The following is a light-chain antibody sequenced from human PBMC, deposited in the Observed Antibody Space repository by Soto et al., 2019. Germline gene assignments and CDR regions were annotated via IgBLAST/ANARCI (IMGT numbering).Light chain of an antibody. V-gene: IGKV3-20*01. J-gene: IGKJ2*01. Sequence: EIVLTQSPGTLSLSPGEGATLSCRASQSLSSNYLAWYQQKPGQAPMLLIYGASSRATGIPDRFSGSGSGTDFTLTISRLEPEDFAVYYCQQYGSSPETFGQVTKLEIK. CDR3: QQYGSSPET. CDR2: GAS. CDR1: QSLSSNY.